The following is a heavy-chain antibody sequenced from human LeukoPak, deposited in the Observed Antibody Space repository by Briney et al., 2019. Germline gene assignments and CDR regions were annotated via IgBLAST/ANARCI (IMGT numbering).Heavy chain of an antibody. V-gene: IGHV4-39*02. J-gene: IGHJ4*02. CDR3: AKRDDSGGNLVNL. CDR2: IYYSGST. CDR1: GGSIRIGSHY. D-gene: IGHD3-22*01. Sequence: PSETLSLTCTVSGGSIRIGSHYWAWIRQPPGKGLEWIGSIYYSGSTYYNPSLENRVTISIDTSKNHFSLKLSSLSAADTSVYYCAKRDDSGGNLVNLWGQGTLVTVS.